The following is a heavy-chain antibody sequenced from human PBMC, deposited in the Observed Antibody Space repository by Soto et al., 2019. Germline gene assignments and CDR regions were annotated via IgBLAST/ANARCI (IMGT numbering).Heavy chain of an antibody. CDR2: IYYSGST. CDR1: GDSITSTDYY. CDR3: ARHWGTGYSTVFGVVMGWFDP. J-gene: IGHJ5*02. V-gene: IGHV4-39*01. D-gene: IGHD3-3*01. Sequence: SETLSLTXTATGDSITSTDYYWGWIRQPPGKGLEWVASIYYSGSTYHNPSLKSRVTISVDTSKNQFSLKVTSVTAADTAVYYCARHWGTGYSTVFGVVMGWFDPWGQGTLVTVSS.